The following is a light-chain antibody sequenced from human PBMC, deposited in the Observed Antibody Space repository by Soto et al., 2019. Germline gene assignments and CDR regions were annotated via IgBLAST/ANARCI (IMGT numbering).Light chain of an antibody. V-gene: IGKV3-15*01. CDR3: QHYNNWPPWT. J-gene: IGKJ1*01. Sequence: EIVMTQSPATLSVSPGERATLSCRASQSVCSNLAWYQQKPGQAPRLLIYGASTRATGIPARFSGSGSGTEFTLTISSLQSEDFAVSYCQHYNNWPPWTFGQGPKVEI. CDR1: QSVCSN. CDR2: GAS.